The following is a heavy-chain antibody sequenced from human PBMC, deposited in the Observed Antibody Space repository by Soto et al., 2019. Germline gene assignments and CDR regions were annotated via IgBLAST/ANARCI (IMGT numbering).Heavy chain of an antibody. Sequence: GGSLRLSCAASGFTFSTYGMYWVRQAPGKGLEWVALIWYDGSNKYYADSVKDRFTISRDNSKNTLYLQMNSLRAEDTAVYYCASAYPSRLDYWGQGTLVTVSS. V-gene: IGHV3-33*01. CDR1: GFTFSTYG. D-gene: IGHD3-16*01. CDR3: ASAYPSRLDY. CDR2: IWYDGSNK. J-gene: IGHJ4*02.